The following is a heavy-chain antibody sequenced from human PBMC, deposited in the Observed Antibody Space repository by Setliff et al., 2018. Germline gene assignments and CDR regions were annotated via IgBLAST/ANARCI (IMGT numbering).Heavy chain of an antibody. CDR1: GFTFSTYA. CDR2: ISYDGSNK. V-gene: IGHV3-30*04. Sequence: GGSLRLSCAASGFTFSTYAMHWVRQAPGKGLEWVAVISYDGSNKYYADSVKGRFTISRDNSKNTLYLQMNSLRAEDTAVYYCACPDILTGLSDYWGQGTLVTVSS. CDR3: ACPDILTGLSDY. D-gene: IGHD3-9*01. J-gene: IGHJ4*02.